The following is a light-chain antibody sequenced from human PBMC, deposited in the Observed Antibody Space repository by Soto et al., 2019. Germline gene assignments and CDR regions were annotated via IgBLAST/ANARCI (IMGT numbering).Light chain of an antibody. V-gene: IGKV3-20*01. CDR1: QSVSSRY. CDR3: QQYGSSSMYT. J-gene: IGKJ2*01. CDR2: GAS. Sequence: EIVLTQSPGTLSLSPGERATLSCRASQSVSSRYLAWYQQKPGQAPRLLIYGASSRATGIPDRFSGSGSGTDFTLTSSRLEPEDVAVYYCQQYGSSSMYTFGQGTKLQIK.